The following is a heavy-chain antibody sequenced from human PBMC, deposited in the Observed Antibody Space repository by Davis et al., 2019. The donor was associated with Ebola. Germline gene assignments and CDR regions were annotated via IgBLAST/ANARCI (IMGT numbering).Heavy chain of an antibody. D-gene: IGHD5-24*01. J-gene: IGHJ4*02. CDR1: GFTFSSYS. CDR3: TRDAREMATNY. V-gene: IGHV3-48*04. CDR2: ISSSSSTI. Sequence: GGSLRLSCAASGFTFSSYSMNWVRQAPGKGLEWVSYISSSSSTIYYADSVKGRFTISRDNAKNTVYLQMNSLRAEDTAVYYCTRDAREMATNYWGQGTLVTVSS.